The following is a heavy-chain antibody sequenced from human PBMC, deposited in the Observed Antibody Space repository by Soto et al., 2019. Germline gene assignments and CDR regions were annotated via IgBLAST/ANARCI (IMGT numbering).Heavy chain of an antibody. V-gene: IGHV1-69*06. CDR1: GGTFSSYA. D-gene: IGHD3-10*01. J-gene: IGHJ6*02. CDR3: ASGEMYYYGSGQYYYYYYGMDV. CDR2: IIPIFGTA. Sequence: SVKVSCKASGGTFSSYAISWVRQAPGQGLEWMGGIIPIFGTANYAQKFQGRVTITADKSTSTAYMELSSLRSEDTAVYYCASGEMYYYGSGQYYYYYYGMDVWGQGTTVTVSS.